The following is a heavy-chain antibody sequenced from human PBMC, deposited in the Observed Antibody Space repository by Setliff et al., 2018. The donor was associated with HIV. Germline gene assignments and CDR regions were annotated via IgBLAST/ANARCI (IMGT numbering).Heavy chain of an antibody. CDR3: ARTRAPYFFDF. Sequence: PSETLSLTCSVSGISTNGYYWSWIRQSLRTRLEWIGYVSSIGNTNYNPSLKSRVTISVDTSKNQFSLQLNSVTAADTAVYFCARTRAPYFFDFWGQGAQVTVSS. CDR2: VSSIGNT. D-gene: IGHD1-26*01. V-gene: IGHV4-4*08. J-gene: IGHJ4*02. CDR1: GISTNGYY.